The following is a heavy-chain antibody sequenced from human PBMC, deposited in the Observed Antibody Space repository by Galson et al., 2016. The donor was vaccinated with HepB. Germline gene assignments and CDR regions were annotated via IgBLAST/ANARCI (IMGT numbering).Heavy chain of an antibody. Sequence: LRLSCAVSGFNFNIYRMNWVRQAPGKGLEWVAAIGFNPNNLYYADSVKGRFTIARDNTRSSLFLQMNSLTVEDTAVYFCARDHSLGPGVVYYFDKWGQGTLVTVSS. D-gene: IGHD3-10*01. CDR2: IGFNPNNL. CDR3: ARDHSLGPGVVYYFDK. J-gene: IGHJ4*02. CDR1: GFNFNIYR. V-gene: IGHV3-21*01.